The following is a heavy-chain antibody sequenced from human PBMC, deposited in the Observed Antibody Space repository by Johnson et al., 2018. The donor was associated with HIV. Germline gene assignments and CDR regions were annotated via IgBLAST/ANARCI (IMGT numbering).Heavy chain of an antibody. J-gene: IGHJ3*02. Sequence: QLVESGGGLVQPGRSLRLSCAASGFTFDDYAMHWVRQAPGKGLEWVSGISWNSGSIGYASSVKGRFTISRDNAKNSLYLQMNSLRAEDTALYYCAKQYSSSWYGNAFDIWGQGTMVTVSS. CDR1: GFTFDDYA. V-gene: IGHV3-9*01. CDR2: ISWNSGSI. D-gene: IGHD6-13*01. CDR3: AKQYSSSWYGNAFDI.